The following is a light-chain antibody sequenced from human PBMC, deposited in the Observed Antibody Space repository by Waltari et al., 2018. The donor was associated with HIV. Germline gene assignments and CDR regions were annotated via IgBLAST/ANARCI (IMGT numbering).Light chain of an antibody. CDR3: QQRSVWPHT. J-gene: IGKJ2*01. CDR1: QSVDRY. V-gene: IGKV3-11*01. CDR2: DAS. Sequence: VLTQSPATLSLSPGERVRHSCRASQSVDRYLAWYQQKPGQAPRLLIYDASTRPAGISRNFSGSGSGTDFTLTISRLDPEDFAVYYCQQRSVWPHTFGPGTKLQIK.